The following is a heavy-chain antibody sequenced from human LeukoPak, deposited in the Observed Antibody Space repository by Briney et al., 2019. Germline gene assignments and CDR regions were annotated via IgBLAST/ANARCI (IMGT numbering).Heavy chain of an antibody. CDR1: GFTFSSYA. CDR3: ARALLWFGELLGTDY. J-gene: IGHJ4*02. Sequence: GGSLRLSCAASGFTFSSYAMHWVRQAPGKGLEWVAVISYDGSNKYYADSVKGRFTISRDNPKNTLYLQMNSLRAEDTAVYYCARALLWFGELLGTDYWGQGTLVTVSS. V-gene: IGHV3-30*04. CDR2: ISYDGSNK. D-gene: IGHD3-10*01.